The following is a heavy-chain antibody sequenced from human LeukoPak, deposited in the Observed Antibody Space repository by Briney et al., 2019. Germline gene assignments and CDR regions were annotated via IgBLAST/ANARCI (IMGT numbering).Heavy chain of an antibody. CDR3: ASDFVRFGEFDN. CDR1: GGSISSGDFY. V-gene: IGHV4-30-4*01. D-gene: IGHD3-10*01. CDR2: IYYRGSA. Sequence: SQTLSLTCTVSGGSISSGDFYWSWVRQPPGKGLEWIGYIYYRGSAYYNPPLKSPLTMSVDRSNNQFSLKLTSVTAADTAIYYCASDFVRFGEFDNWGQGTLVTVSS. J-gene: IGHJ4*02.